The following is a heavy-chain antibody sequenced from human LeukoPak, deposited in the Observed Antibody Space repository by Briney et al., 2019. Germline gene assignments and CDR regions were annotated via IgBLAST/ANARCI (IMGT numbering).Heavy chain of an antibody. J-gene: IGHJ6*02. Sequence: SETLSLTCTVSGGSISHYYWSWIRQSPGKGLEWIGYIYYSGTTNYNPSLKSRVTISVDTSRNQFSLQLRPVTAADTAVYYCAREDPQTTVPEGMDVWGQRTTVIVSS. D-gene: IGHD4-17*01. CDR1: GGSISHYY. V-gene: IGHV4-59*01. CDR3: AREDPQTTVPEGMDV. CDR2: IYYSGTT.